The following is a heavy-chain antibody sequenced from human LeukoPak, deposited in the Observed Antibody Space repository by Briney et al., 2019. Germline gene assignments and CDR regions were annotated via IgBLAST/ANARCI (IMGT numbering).Heavy chain of an antibody. CDR3: ARERRVEVSARQTVAFDM. D-gene: IGHD5/OR15-5a*01. CDR2: INYTGRT. J-gene: IGHJ3*02. V-gene: IGHV4-34*01. Sequence: SETLSLTCAVYGGSFTEYHWSWIRQPPGKSLEWIGEINYTGRTHYNPSLKSRVTISIDMSERQFSLRLTSVTAADTAVYYCARERRVEVSARQTVAFDMWAQGTMVIVSS. CDR1: GGSFTEYH.